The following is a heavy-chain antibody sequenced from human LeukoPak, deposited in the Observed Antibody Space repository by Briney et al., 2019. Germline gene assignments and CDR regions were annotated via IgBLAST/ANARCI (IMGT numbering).Heavy chain of an antibody. J-gene: IGHJ3*02. D-gene: IGHD3-22*01. V-gene: IGHV4-61*02. CDR1: GGSISSGSYY. Sequence: PSETLSLTCTVSGGSISSGSYYWSWIRQPAGKGLEWIGRIYTSGSTYYNPSLKSRVTISVDTSKNQFSLKLSSVTAADTAVYYCARNRRKSITMRAWGTRYGAFDIWGQGTMVTVSS. CDR3: ARNRRKSITMRAWGTRYGAFDI. CDR2: IYTSGST.